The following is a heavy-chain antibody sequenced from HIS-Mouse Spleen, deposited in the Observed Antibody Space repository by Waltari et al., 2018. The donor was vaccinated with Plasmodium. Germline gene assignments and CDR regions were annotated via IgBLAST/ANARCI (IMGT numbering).Heavy chain of an antibody. CDR1: GFTFSSYA. CDR2: ISGRCGST. Sequence: EVQLLESGGGLVQPGGSLRLSCAASGFTFSSYAMSWVRQAPGKGLEWVSAISGRCGSTYYADSVKGRFTISRDNSKNTLYLQMNSLRAEDTAVYYCGTAHHSSSWLDFDYWGQGTLVTVSS. CDR3: GTAHHSSSWLDFDY. V-gene: IGHV3-23*01. D-gene: IGHD6-13*01. J-gene: IGHJ4*02.